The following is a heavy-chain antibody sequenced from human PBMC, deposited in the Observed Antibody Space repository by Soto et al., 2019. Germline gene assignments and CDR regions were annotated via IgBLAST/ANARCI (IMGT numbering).Heavy chain of an antibody. CDR2: INHSGST. J-gene: IGHJ5*02. Sequence: SETLSLTCAVYGGSFSGYYWSWIRQPPGKGLEWIGEINHSGSTNYNPSIKSRITISIDTSKNQFSLKLSSVTAADTAVYYCASPKIAFYNWFDPWGQGTLVTVSS. V-gene: IGHV4-34*01. D-gene: IGHD3-3*02. CDR1: GGSFSGYY. CDR3: ASPKIAFYNWFDP.